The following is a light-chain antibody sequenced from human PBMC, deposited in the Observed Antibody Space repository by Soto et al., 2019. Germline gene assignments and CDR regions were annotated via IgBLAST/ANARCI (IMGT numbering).Light chain of an antibody. J-gene: IGLJ3*02. CDR2: DVN. V-gene: IGLV2-11*01. CDR3: GSYAGRNPGV. Sequence: QSVLTQPRSVSGSPGQSVTISCTGTSSDVGGYNYVSWYQQHPGRAPKLMIYDVNKRPSGVPDRFSGSKSGNTASLTISGPRGGEGADYSWGSYAGRNPGVFGGGPQLPVL. CDR1: SSDVGGYNY.